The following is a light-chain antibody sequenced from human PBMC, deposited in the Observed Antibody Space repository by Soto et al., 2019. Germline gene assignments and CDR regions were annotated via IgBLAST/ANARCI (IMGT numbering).Light chain of an antibody. Sequence: DIQMTQSPSTLSASVGDRVTITCRASQSISTWLAWYQQKPGKAPKLLIYKASSLESGVPSRFSGGGSGTEFTLTISGLQTEDFATYHCQQYNEYPHTFGQGTKLEIK. V-gene: IGKV1-5*03. CDR2: KAS. J-gene: IGKJ2*01. CDR1: QSISTW. CDR3: QQYNEYPHT.